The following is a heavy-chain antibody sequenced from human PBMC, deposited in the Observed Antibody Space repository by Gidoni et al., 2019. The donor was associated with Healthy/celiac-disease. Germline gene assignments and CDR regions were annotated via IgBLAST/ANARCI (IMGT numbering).Heavy chain of an antibody. CDR2: IKIKTYGGTT. V-gene: IGHV3-15*01. D-gene: IGHD5-12*01. CDR3: TTHFGGVKSGYDGLNY. J-gene: IGHJ4*02. Sequence: EVQLVESGGGWVKPGGSFRLHGAATGSTVSKDWMTWVRQAPGKGLEWVGRIKIKTYGGTTDYAARVKGRFTISRDDSKNTLYLQMNSLKTEDTAVYYCTTHFGGVKSGYDGLNYWGQGTLVTVSS. CDR1: GSTVSKDW.